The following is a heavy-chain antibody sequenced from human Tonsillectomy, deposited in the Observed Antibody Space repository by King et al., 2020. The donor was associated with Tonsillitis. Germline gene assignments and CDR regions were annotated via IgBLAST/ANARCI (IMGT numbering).Heavy chain of an antibody. CDR3: AKSGGYYDSHGYYLEFYFDS. J-gene: IGHJ4*02. D-gene: IGHD3-22*01. V-gene: IGHV3-23*04. CDR1: GFTFSSYT. Sequence: VQLVESGGGLVQPGGSLRLSCAASGFTFSSYTMSWVRQAPGKGLEWVSSLSISGGSPYYADSVKGRFTISRDNSKNTLYLQMNSLRAEDTAVYYCAKSGGYYDSHGYYLEFYFDSWGQGTLVTVSS. CDR2: LSISGGSP.